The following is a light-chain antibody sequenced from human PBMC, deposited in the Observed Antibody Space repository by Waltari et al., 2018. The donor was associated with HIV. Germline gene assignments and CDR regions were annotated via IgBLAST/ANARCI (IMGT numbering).Light chain of an antibody. CDR3: AAWDDSLNGVV. Sequence: QSVLTQSPSASGTPGQRVIISCSGSSSNIGGRNYVNWYQLLPGTAPKLLIYKNNQRPSGVPDRSSGSKSGTSASLAISGLRSEDEADYYCAAWDDSLNGVVFGGGTKLTVL. CDR2: KNN. CDR1: SSNIGGRNY. V-gene: IGLV1-47*01. J-gene: IGLJ2*01.